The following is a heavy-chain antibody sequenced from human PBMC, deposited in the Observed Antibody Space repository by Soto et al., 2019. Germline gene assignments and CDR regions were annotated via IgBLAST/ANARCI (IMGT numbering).Heavy chain of an antibody. CDR3: ARAFCTNGVCYYFFGH. V-gene: IGHV3-33*01. CDR2: IYYDGSNR. D-gene: IGHD2-8*01. J-gene: IGHJ4*01. Sequence: QAGGSLRLSCAASGFTFGTYAMHWVRQAPGKGLEWVAVIYYDGSNRYYGDAVKGRFTISRDNSKSTLYLQMSSLRAEDTAVYYCARAFCTNGVCYYFFGHWGHGTLVTVSS. CDR1: GFTFGTYA.